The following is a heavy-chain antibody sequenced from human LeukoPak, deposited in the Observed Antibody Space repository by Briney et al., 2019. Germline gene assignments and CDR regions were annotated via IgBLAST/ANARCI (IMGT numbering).Heavy chain of an antibody. V-gene: IGHV4-34*01. J-gene: IGHJ6*03. CDR2: INHSGST. D-gene: IGHD3-22*01. CDR3: ARVHYDSSGYYYYYYYMDV. Sequence: PSETLSLTCAVYGGSFSGYYWSWIRQPPGKGLEWIGEINHSGSTNYNPSLKSRVTMSVDTSKNQFSLKLSSVTAADTAVYYCARVHYDSSGYYYYYYYMDVWGKGTTVTISS. CDR1: GGSFSGYY.